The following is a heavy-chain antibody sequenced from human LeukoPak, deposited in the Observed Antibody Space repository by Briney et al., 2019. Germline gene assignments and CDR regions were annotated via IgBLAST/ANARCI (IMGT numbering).Heavy chain of an antibody. V-gene: IGHV4-39*01. J-gene: IGHJ3*02. Sequence: SDTLSLTCTVSGGSISSSSYYWGWLRQPPGRGVEWNGSIYYRGSIYYNPSLKSRYTISVDTTKNHFSLKLSSVTAADTAVYYCARQGCSSTTCYLFALYAFDIWGQGTMVTVSS. CDR3: ARQGCSSTTCYLFALYAFDI. CDR2: IYYRGSI. D-gene: IGHD2-2*01. CDR1: GGSISSSSYY.